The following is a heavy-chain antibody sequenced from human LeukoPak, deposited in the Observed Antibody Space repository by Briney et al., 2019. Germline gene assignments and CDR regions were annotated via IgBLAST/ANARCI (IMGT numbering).Heavy chain of an antibody. CDR2: ISYDGSNK. Sequence: GGSLRLSCAASGFTFSSYAMHWVRQAPGKGLEWAAVISYDGSNKYYADSVKGRFTISRDNSKNTLYLQMNSLRAEDTAVYYCARPPPTSSGWYFDYWGQGTLVTVSS. CDR1: GFTFSSYA. J-gene: IGHJ4*02. D-gene: IGHD6-19*01. V-gene: IGHV3-30*04. CDR3: ARPPPTSSGWYFDY.